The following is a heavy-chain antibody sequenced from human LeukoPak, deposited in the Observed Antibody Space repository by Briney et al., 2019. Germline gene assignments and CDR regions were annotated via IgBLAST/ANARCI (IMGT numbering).Heavy chain of an antibody. CDR2: IYYSGST. CDR3: ARDFWSGSYYYGMDV. Sequence: SETLSLTCTVSGGSIRSYYWSWIRQPPGKGLEWIGYIYYSGSTNYNPSLKSRVTISVDTSKNQFSLKLSSVTAADTAVYYCARDFWSGSYYYGMDVWGQGTTVTVSS. J-gene: IGHJ6*02. V-gene: IGHV4-59*01. D-gene: IGHD3-3*01. CDR1: GGSIRSYY.